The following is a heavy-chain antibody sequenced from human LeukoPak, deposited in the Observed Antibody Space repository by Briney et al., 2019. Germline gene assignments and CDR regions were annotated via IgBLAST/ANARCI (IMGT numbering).Heavy chain of an antibody. CDR3: TRKGAAAFFDY. CDR2: IKSKTDGGTT. V-gene: IGHV3-15*01. J-gene: IGHJ4*02. Sequence: GGSLRLSCAASGFSFNNAWMSWVRQAPGKGLEWVGRIKSKTDGGTTDYAAPVKGRFTISRDDSKNTVYLQMSSLKTEDTAVYYCTRKGAAAFFDYWGQGTLVTVSS. CDR1: GFSFNNAW. D-gene: IGHD6-13*01.